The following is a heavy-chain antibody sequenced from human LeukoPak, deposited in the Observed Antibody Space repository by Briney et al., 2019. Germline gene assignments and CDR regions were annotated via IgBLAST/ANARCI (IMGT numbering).Heavy chain of an antibody. J-gene: IGHJ4*02. CDR1: GFTFNTFW. CDR2: ISSSSSSYI. V-gene: IGHV3-21*01. D-gene: IGHD3-22*01. CDR3: ARDRRNYYDSSGLDY. Sequence: PGGSLRLSCTASGFTFNTFWMAWVRQAPGKGLEWVSSISSSSSSYIYYADSVKGRFTISRDNAENSLYLQMNSLRAEDTAVYYCARDRRNYYDSSGLDYWGQGTLVTVSS.